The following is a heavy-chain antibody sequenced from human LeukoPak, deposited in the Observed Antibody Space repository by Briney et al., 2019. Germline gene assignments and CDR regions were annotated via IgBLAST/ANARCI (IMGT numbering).Heavy chain of an antibody. CDR1: GGSISSGGYY. V-gene: IGHV4-30-2*01. CDR3: ARESGPEYCSSTSCFIDY. CDR2: IYHSGST. Sequence: PSETLSLTCTVSGGSISSGGYYWSWIRQPPGEGLEWIGYIYHSGSTYYNPSLKSRVTLSIDRSKNQFSLKLSSVTAADTAVYYCARESGPEYCSSTSCFIDYWGQGTLVTVSS. D-gene: IGHD2-2*01. J-gene: IGHJ4*02.